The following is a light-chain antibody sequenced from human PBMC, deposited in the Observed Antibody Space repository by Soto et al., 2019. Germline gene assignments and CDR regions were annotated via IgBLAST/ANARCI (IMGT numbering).Light chain of an antibody. CDR1: QSVLYSSNNKNY. CDR2: WAS. Sequence: DIVMTQSPDSLAVSLGERATINCKSSQSVLYSSNNKNYLAWHQQKPGQPPKLLIYWASTRESGVPDRFSGSGSGTDLTLTISSLQTEDVAVYYCQQYYSTPHTFGQGTKLEIK. CDR3: QQYYSTPHT. J-gene: IGKJ2*01. V-gene: IGKV4-1*01.